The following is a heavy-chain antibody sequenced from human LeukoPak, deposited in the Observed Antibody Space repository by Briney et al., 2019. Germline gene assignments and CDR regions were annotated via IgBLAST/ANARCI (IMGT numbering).Heavy chain of an antibody. CDR1: GFTFSSYS. V-gene: IGHV3-21*04. CDR3: ARSRGLPAAIDY. Sequence: GGSLRLSCAASGFTFSSYSMNWVRQAPGKGLEWVSSISSSSSYIYYADSVKGRFTISRDNAKNSLYLQMNSLRAEDTALYYCARSRGLPAAIDYWGQGTLVTVSS. CDR2: ISSSSSYI. D-gene: IGHD2-2*01. J-gene: IGHJ4*02.